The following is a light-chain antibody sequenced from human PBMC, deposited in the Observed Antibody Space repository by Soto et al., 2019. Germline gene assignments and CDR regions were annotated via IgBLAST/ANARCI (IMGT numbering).Light chain of an antibody. CDR1: QSISNY. V-gene: IGKV1-39*01. CDR3: QQSYSTPWT. CDR2: AAS. Sequence: DIQMTQSPSSLSASVGDRVTITCRASQSISNYLNWYQQKPGKAPKLLIYAASNLQSGVPSRFSGSGSGTDFTLTISSLQPEEFATYYCQQSYSTPWTFGQGTKVEIK. J-gene: IGKJ1*01.